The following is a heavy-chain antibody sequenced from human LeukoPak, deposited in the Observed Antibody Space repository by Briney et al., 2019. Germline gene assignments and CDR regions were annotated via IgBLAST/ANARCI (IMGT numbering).Heavy chain of an antibody. V-gene: IGHV4-59*08. CDR3: ARREQQLVFGWFDP. CDR1: GGSISSYY. CDR2: IYYSGST. J-gene: IGHJ5*02. Sequence: SETLSLTCTVSGGSISSYYWSWIRQPPGKGLEWIGYIYYSGSTNYNPSLKSRVTISVDTSKNQFSLKRSSVTAADTAVYYCARREQQLVFGWFDPWGQGTLVTVSS. D-gene: IGHD6-13*01.